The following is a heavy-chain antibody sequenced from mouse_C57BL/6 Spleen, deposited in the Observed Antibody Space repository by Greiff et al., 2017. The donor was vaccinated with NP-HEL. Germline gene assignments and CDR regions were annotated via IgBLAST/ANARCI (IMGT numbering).Heavy chain of an antibody. Sequence: QVQLQQSGAELVNPGASVKISCKASGYAFLLTCLHFFPPVPLNVLEFILQIYPFSFCTNYNGKFKGKATLTADKSSSTAYMQLSSLTSEDSAVYFCARSTMVTTDAMDYWGQGTSVTVSS. J-gene: IGHJ4*01. CDR2: IYPFSFCT. CDR3: ARSTMVTTDAMDY. D-gene: IGHD2-2*01. CDR1: GYAFLLTC. V-gene: IGHV1-80*01.